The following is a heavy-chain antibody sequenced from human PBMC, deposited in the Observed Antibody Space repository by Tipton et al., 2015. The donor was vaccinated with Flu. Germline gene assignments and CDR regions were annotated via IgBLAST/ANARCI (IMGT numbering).Heavy chain of an antibody. V-gene: IGHV3-23*01. D-gene: IGHD6-19*01. J-gene: IGHJ4*02. CDR3: AKEIAVAGTPYFDY. Sequence: GSLRLSCAASGFTFSSYAMSWVRPTPEKGLEWVSGITGSDGRTFYADSAKGRFTISRDNSKNTLYLQMNSLRAEDTAVYYCAKEIAVAGTPYFDYWGQGMLVTVSP. CDR2: ITGSDGRT. CDR1: GFTFSSYA.